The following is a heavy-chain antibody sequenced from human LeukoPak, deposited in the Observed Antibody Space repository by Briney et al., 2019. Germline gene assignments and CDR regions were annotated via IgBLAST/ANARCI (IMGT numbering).Heavy chain of an antibody. CDR1: GFTFSNGW. Sequence: GALKPPCSASGFTFSNGWVRWVRQAPGKGLGWGGRIKSKTDGRTTDYAAPVKGRFTISRDDSKNTLYLQMNSLKTEDTAVYYCTTIVPAAMVNYWGQGTLVTVSS. CDR2: IKSKTDGRTT. V-gene: IGHV3-15*01. J-gene: IGHJ4*02. CDR3: TTIVPAAMVNY. D-gene: IGHD2-2*01.